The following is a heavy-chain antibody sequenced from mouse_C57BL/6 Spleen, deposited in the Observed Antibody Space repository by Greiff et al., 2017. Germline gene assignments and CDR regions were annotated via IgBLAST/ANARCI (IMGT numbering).Heavy chain of an antibody. D-gene: IGHD1-1*01. CDR1: GYTFTSYW. Sequence: QVQLQQPGTELVKPGASVKLSCKASGYTFTSYWMHWVKPRPGQGLEWIGNINPSNGGTTYNEKFKSKATLTVDKSSSTAYMQLSSLTSEDSAVYYCARADGDYGSCPYYYAMDYWGQGTSVTVSS. CDR2: INPSNGGT. V-gene: IGHV1-53*01. CDR3: ARADGDYGSCPYYYAMDY. J-gene: IGHJ4*01.